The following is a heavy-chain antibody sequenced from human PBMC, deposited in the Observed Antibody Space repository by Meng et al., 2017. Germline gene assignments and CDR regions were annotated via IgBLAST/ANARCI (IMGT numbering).Heavy chain of an antibody. CDR2: IDYGGST. V-gene: IGHV4-61*01. CDR3: ARTRGDYYFDY. D-gene: IGHD3-16*01. Sequence: QAQLQESGPGLVRPSQTLSLTCTVSGDSVTVGSHYWSWIWQPPGKGLEWIGYIDYGGSTSYNPSLRSRVTISVDTSNNQFSLKLSSVTAADTAVFYCARTRGDYYFDYWGQGTLVTVSS. CDR1: GDSVTVGSHY. J-gene: IGHJ4*02.